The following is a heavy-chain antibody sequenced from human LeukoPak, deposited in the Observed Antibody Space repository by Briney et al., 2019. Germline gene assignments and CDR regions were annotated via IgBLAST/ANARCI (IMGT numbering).Heavy chain of an antibody. J-gene: IGHJ6*03. CDR2: INHSGST. Sequence: PSETLSLTCVVYGGSFSGYYWSWIRQPPGKGLEWIGEINHSGSTNYNPSLKSRVTISVDTSKNQFSLKLSSVTAADTAVYYCARLVIQGYYYYYYYMDVRGKGTTVTISS. V-gene: IGHV4-34*01. CDR1: GGSFSGYY. D-gene: IGHD3-9*01. CDR3: ARLVIQGYYYYYYYMDV.